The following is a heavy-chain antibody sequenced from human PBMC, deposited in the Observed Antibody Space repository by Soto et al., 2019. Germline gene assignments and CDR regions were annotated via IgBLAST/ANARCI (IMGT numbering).Heavy chain of an antibody. CDR2: ISSSSSTI. CDR1: GFAFSSYG. D-gene: IGHD2-2*01. J-gene: IGHJ4*02. Sequence: EVQLVESGGGLVQPGGSLRLSCAASGFAFSSYGMHWVRQAPGKGLEWVSYISSSSSTIYYADSVKGRFTISRDNAKNSLYLQMNSLRDEDTAVYYCARGRDRPMDYWGQGTLVTVSS. V-gene: IGHV3-48*02. CDR3: ARGRDRPMDY.